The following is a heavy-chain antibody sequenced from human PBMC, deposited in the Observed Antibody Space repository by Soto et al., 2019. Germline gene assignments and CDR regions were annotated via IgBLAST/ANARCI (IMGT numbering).Heavy chain of an antibody. D-gene: IGHD3-22*01. Sequence: ASVKVSCKASGGTFSSYAISWVRQAPGQGLEWMGGIIPIFGTANYAQKFQGRVTITADESTSTAYMELSSLRSEDSAVYFFASLPTSYYDSSHYWRQAILVSSPQ. CDR2: IIPIFGTA. J-gene: IGHJ4*02. V-gene: IGHV1-69*13. CDR1: GGTFSSYA. CDR3: ASLPTSYYDSSHY.